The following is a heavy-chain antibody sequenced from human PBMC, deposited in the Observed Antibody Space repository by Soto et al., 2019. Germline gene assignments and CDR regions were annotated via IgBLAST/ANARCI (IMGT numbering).Heavy chain of an antibody. J-gene: IGHJ4*02. CDR1: VS. D-gene: IGHD5-12*01. CDR2: MYWDGDK. V-gene: IGHV2-5*02. Sequence: VSGGGNRQPPGKALEWLGLMYWDGDKRYSPSLKSRLTITKDTSKNQVVLTMTNMDPVDSATYYGAQYRYVISDYWVQGDLVTVSS. CDR3: AQYRYVISDY.